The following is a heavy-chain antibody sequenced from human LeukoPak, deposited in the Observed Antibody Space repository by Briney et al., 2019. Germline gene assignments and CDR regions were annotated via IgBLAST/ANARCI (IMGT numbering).Heavy chain of an antibody. D-gene: IGHD2-21*02. CDR3: VRDGGDSNPI. CDR2: IYGNGDT. J-gene: IGHJ4*02. CDR1: GGSISSYY. V-gene: IGHV4-59*01. Sequence: PSETLSLTCTVSGGSISSYYWTWIRQPPGKGLEWIGYIYGNGDTNYNSSLKSRVTISVDMSEKQFSLKLSSVTAADTAMYYCVRDGGDSNPIWGQGTLVTVSS.